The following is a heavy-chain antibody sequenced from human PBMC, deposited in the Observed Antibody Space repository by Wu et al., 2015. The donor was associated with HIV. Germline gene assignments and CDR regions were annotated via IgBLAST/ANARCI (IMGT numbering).Heavy chain of an antibody. Sequence: EVKKPGDSVKVSCKASGYTFTTYAISWVRQAPGQGLEWMGWISTYNGKTDYTQKVQGRVTLTTDTSTSTAYMELRSLTSDDTAMYYCAVMVRGVIIRRYFDYWGQGTLVIVSS. D-gene: IGHD3-10*01. V-gene: IGHV1-18*01. J-gene: IGHJ4*02. CDR1: GYTFTTYA. CDR3: AVMVRGVIIRRYFDY. CDR2: ISTYNGKT.